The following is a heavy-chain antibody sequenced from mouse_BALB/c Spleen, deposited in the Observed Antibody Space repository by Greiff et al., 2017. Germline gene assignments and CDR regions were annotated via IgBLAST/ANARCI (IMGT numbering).Heavy chain of an antibody. CDR1: GFNIKDTY. CDR2: IDPANGNT. Sequence: EVQLQQSGAELVKPGASVKLSCTASGFNIKDTYMHWVKQRPEQGLEWIGRIDPANGNTKYDPKFQGKATITADTSSNTAYLQLSSLTSEDTAVYYCARQYYYDRDYYAMDYWGQGTSVTVSS. J-gene: IGHJ4*01. CDR3: ARQYYYDRDYYAMDY. D-gene: IGHD2-4*01. V-gene: IGHV14-3*02.